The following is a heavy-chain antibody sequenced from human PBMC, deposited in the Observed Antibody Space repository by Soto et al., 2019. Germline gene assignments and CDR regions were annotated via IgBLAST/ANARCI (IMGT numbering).Heavy chain of an antibody. V-gene: IGHV3-23*01. D-gene: IGHD6-13*01. Sequence: GGSLRLSCAASGFTFSSYAISWVRQAPGKGLEWVSAISGSGGSTYYADSVKGRFTISRDNSKNTLYLQMNSLRAEDTAVYYCAKEHSSSWYERYFQHWGQGTLVTVSS. CDR1: GFTFSSYA. CDR2: ISGSGGST. CDR3: AKEHSSSWYERYFQH. J-gene: IGHJ1*01.